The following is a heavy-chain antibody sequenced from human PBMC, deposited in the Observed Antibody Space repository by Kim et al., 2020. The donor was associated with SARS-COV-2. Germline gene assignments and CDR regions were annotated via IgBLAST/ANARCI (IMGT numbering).Heavy chain of an antibody. CDR3: ARERGTLMRPGDYYYYMDV. CDR1: GFTVSSNY. CDR2: IYSGGST. D-gene: IGHD3-16*01. J-gene: IGHJ6*03. V-gene: IGHV3-53*04. Sequence: GGSLRLSCASSGFTVSSNYMSWVRQAPGKGLEWVSVIYSGGSTYYADSVKGRFTISRHNSKNTLYLQMNSLRAEDTAVYYCARERGTLMRPGDYYYYMDVWGKGTTVTVSS.